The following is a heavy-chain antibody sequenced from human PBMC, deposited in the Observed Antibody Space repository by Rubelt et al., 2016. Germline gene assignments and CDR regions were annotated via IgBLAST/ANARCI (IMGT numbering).Heavy chain of an antibody. J-gene: IGHJ4*02. CDR3: ARQLYSGSYYIDY. Sequence: QLQLQESGPGLVKPSETLSLTCTVSGGSISGSSYYWGWIRQPPGKGLEWIGNVYYSGSTYYNPSLKSRVTISVDTSKNQSPLKLRVVTAADTALDYCARQLYSGSYYIDYWGQGTLVTVSS. CDR1: GGSISGSSYY. CDR2: VYYSGST. V-gene: IGHV4-39*01. D-gene: IGHD1-26*01.